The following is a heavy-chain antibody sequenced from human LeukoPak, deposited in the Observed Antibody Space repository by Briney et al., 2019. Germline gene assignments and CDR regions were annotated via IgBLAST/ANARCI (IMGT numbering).Heavy chain of an antibody. V-gene: IGHV3-48*03. D-gene: IGHD4-23*01. CDR1: GFTFSSYE. CDR3: AKLATPDAFDI. J-gene: IGHJ3*02. CDR2: ISSSGSTI. Sequence: HPGGSLRLSCAASGFTFSSYEMNWVRQAPGKGLEWVSYISSSGSTIYYADSVKGRFTISRDNAKNSLYLQMNSLRAEDMALYYCAKLATPDAFDIWGQGTMVTVSS.